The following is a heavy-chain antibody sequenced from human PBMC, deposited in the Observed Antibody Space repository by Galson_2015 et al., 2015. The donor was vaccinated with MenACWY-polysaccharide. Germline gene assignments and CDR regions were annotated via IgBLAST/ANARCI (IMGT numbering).Heavy chain of an antibody. Sequence: SLRLSCAASGFTFNRFRMSWVRQAPMKGLEWVSGIGATGGDTHYADPAKGRFSISRDNSKNTLFLQMNSLRAEDTAIYYCARDRITGDSRWEFDYWGQGILVTVST. CDR1: GFTFNRFR. V-gene: IGHV3-23*01. D-gene: IGHD7-27*01. CDR2: IGATGGDT. J-gene: IGHJ4*02. CDR3: ARDRITGDSRWEFDY.